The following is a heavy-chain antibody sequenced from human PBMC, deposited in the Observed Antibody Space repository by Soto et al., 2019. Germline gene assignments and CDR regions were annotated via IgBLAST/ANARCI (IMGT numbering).Heavy chain of an antibody. D-gene: IGHD5-18*01. Sequence: QVQLQESGPGLVKPSQTLSLTCTVSGGSISSGDYYWSWIRQPPGKGLEWIGYIYYSGSTYYNPSLKRRLTISVDTSKNQFSRKLSSVTAADTAVYYCASSRYGYTFYDYWGQGTLVTVSS. CDR1: GGSISSGDYY. CDR2: IYYSGST. V-gene: IGHV4-30-4*01. CDR3: ASSRYGYTFYDY. J-gene: IGHJ4*02.